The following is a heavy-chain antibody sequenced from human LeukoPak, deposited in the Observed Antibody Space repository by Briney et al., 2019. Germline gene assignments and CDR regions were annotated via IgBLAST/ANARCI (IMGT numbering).Heavy chain of an antibody. V-gene: IGHV4-34*01. CDR3: ARRVVHTYGFDY. CDR1: GGSFSGYY. Sequence: SETLSLTCAVYGGSFSGYYWSWIRQPPGKGLEWIGEINHSGSTNYNPSLKSRVTISVDTSKNQFSLKLSSVTAADTAVYYCARRVVHTYGFDYWGQGTLVTVSS. J-gene: IGHJ4*02. CDR2: INHSGST. D-gene: IGHD2-8*01.